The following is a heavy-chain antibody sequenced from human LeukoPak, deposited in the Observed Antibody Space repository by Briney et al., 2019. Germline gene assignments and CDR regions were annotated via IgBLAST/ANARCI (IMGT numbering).Heavy chain of an antibody. D-gene: IGHD2-15*01. CDR3: ARDDSGWSTLDY. CDR2: IYYSGST. J-gene: IGHJ4*02. Sequence: PSETLSLTCTVSGGSISSSSYYWGWIRQPPGKGLEWIGSIYYSGSTYYNPSLKSRVTISVDTSKNQFSLKLSSVTAADTAVYYRARDDSGWSTLDYWGQGTLVTVSS. V-gene: IGHV4-39*02. CDR1: GGSISSSSYY.